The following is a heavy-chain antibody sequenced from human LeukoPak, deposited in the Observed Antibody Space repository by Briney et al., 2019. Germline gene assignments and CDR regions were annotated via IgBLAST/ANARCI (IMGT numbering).Heavy chain of an antibody. CDR2: ISAYNDNT. CDR1: GYTFTSYG. Sequence: ASVKVSCKASGYTFTSYGISWVRQAPGQGLEWMGWISAYNDNTNYVQKLQGRVTMTTDTSTSTAYMELRSLRSDDTAVYYCARAPPYDYVWGSYRYDFDYWGQGTLVTASS. D-gene: IGHD3-16*02. J-gene: IGHJ4*02. CDR3: ARAPPYDYVWGSYRYDFDY. V-gene: IGHV1-18*04.